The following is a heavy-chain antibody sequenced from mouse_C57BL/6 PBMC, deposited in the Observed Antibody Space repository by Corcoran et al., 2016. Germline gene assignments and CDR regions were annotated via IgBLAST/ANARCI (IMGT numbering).Heavy chain of an antibody. CDR2: INPNNGGT. Sequence: EVQLQQSGPELVKPGASVKIPCKASGYTFTDYNMAWVKQSHGKSLEWIGDINPNNGGTIYNQKFKGKATLTVDKSSSTAYMELRSLTSEDTAVYYCARRLWLRRGEFAYWGQGTLVTVSA. V-gene: IGHV1-18*01. CDR1: GYTFTDYN. J-gene: IGHJ3*01. D-gene: IGHD2-2*01. CDR3: ARRLWLRRGEFAY.